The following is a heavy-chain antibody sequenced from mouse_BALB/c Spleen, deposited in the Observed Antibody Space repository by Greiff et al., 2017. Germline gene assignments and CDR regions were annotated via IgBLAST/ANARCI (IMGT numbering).Heavy chain of an antibody. CDR3: ARRAQYYGSSFWFAY. D-gene: IGHD1-1*01. Sequence: VQVVESGAELMKPGASVKISCKATGYTFSSYWIEWVKQRPGHGLEWIGEILPGSGSTNYNEKFKGKATFTADTSSNTAYMQLSSLTSEDSAVYYCARRAQYYGSSFWFAYWGQGTLVTVSA. CDR2: ILPGSGST. V-gene: IGHV1-9*01. J-gene: IGHJ3*01. CDR1: GYTFSSYW.